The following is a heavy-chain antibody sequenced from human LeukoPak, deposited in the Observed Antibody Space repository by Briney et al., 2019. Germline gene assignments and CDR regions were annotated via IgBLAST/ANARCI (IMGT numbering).Heavy chain of an antibody. CDR3: AKDRCSGGSCYYFDY. Sequence: GGSLRLSCEASGFTYSHYGMHWVRQAPGKGLEWVAVIWYDGSNKYYADSVKGRFTVSRDNSKNTLYVQMNSLRVEDTAVYYCAKDRCSGGSCYYFDYWGQGTLVTVSS. CDR2: IWYDGSNK. CDR1: GFTYSHYG. D-gene: IGHD2-15*01. V-gene: IGHV3-33*06. J-gene: IGHJ4*02.